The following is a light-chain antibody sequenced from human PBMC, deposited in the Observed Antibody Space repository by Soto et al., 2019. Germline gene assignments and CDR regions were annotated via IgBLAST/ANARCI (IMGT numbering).Light chain of an antibody. CDR1: QSISTY. J-gene: IGKJ1*01. Sequence: DIQMTQSPSSLSASVGDRVTITCRASQSISTYLNWYQHKPGKAPKVLIYAVSSLQSGVPSRFSGSGSGTDFTLTITSLQPEDSGTYYCKHCYWTPRTFGQGTTVDIK. V-gene: IGKV1-39*01. CDR2: AVS. CDR3: KHCYWTPRT.